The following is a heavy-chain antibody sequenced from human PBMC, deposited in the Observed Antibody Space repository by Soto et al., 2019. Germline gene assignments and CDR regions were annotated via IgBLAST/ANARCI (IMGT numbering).Heavy chain of an antibody. V-gene: IGHV3-23*01. CDR2: ISVSSTRT. J-gene: IGHJ4*02. D-gene: IGHD1-1*01. CDR3: AKERQLERTDFDY. CDR1: GFTFSSYT. Sequence: GGSLRLSCAASGFTFSSYTMNWVRQAPGKGLEWVSGISVSSTRTYYTDSVKGRFTISRDNSKNTLSLEMNSLRAEDTAIYYCAKERQLERTDFDYWGQGTLVTVSS.